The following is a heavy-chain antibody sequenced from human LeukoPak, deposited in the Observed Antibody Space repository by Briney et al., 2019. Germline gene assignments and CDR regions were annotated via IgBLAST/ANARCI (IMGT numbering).Heavy chain of an antibody. V-gene: IGHV1-3*01. J-gene: IGHJ6*02. CDR3: ARVGPLSSSGLHYYYYYGMDV. D-gene: IGHD6-6*01. Sequence: ASVKVSCKASGYTFTSYAMHWVRQAPGQRLEWMGWINAGNGNTKYSQKFQGRVTITRDTSASTAYMELSSLRSEDTAVYYCARVGPLSSSGLHYYYYYGMDVWGQETTVTVSS. CDR2: INAGNGNT. CDR1: GYTFTSYA.